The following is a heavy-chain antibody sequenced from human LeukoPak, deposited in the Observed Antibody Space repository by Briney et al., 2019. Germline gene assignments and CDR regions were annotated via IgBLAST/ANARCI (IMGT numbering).Heavy chain of an antibody. CDR2: IYHSGST. Sequence: SETLSLTCTVSGYSISSGYYWGWIRQPPGKGLEWIGSIYHSGSTYYNPSLKSRVTISVDTSKNQFSLKLSSVTAADTAVYYCARSGGSGSYYPSLLWYYYYMDVWGKGTTVTISS. D-gene: IGHD3-10*01. J-gene: IGHJ6*03. CDR3: ARSGGSGSYYPSLLWYYYYMDV. CDR1: GYSISSGYY. V-gene: IGHV4-38-2*02.